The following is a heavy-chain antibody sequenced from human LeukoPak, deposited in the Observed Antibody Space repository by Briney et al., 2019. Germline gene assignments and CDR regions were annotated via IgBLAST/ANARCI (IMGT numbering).Heavy chain of an antibody. V-gene: IGHV4-34*01. J-gene: IGHJ6*02. D-gene: IGHD3-10*01. CDR1: GRSFSGYY. CDR2: INHSGST. Sequence: SETLSLTCAVHGRSFSGYYWSLIRRPPGKGLEWIGEINHSGSTNYNPSLKSRVTISVDTSKNQFSLKLGSVTAADTAVYYCARYYRYYYYYGMDVWGQGTTVTVSS. CDR3: ARYYRYYYYYGMDV.